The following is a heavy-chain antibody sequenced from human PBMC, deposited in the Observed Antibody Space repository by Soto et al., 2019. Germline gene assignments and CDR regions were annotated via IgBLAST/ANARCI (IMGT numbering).Heavy chain of an antibody. CDR2: INSDGSST. V-gene: IGHV3-74*01. CDR1: GFTFSSYW. J-gene: IGHJ6*03. D-gene: IGHD3-3*01. Sequence: GGSLRLSCAASGFTFSSYWMHWVRQAPGKGLVWVSRINSDGSSTSYADSVKGRFTISRDNAKNTLYLQMNSLRAEDTAVYYCARASYYDLWGDRYYMDVWGKGTTVTVSS. CDR3: ARASYYDLWGDRYYMDV.